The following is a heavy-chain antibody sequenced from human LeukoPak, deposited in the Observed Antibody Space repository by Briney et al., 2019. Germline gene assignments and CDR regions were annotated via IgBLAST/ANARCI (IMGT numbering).Heavy chain of an antibody. CDR3: ARGGDY. V-gene: IGHV4-61*01. Sequence: PSETLSLTCTVSGGSVSSGSYHWSWIRQPPGKGLEWIGYISDRGSTNYNPSLKSRVTMSVDTSKIQFSLRLSSVTAADTAVYYCARGGDYWGQGTLVTVSS. CDR1: GGSVSSGSYH. CDR2: ISDRGST. D-gene: IGHD5-12*01. J-gene: IGHJ4*02.